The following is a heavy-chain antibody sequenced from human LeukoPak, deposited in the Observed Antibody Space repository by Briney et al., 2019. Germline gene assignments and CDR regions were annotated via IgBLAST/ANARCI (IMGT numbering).Heavy chain of an antibody. CDR2: IIPIFGTA. V-gene: IGHV1-69*05. Sequence: SVKVSCKASGGTFSSYAISWVRQAPGQGLEWMGRIIPIFGTANYAQKFRGRVTITTDESTSTAYMELSSLRSEDTAVYYCASTYVAQNWFDPWGQGTLVTVSS. CDR1: GGTFSSYA. CDR3: ASTYVAQNWFDP. D-gene: IGHD3-16*01. J-gene: IGHJ5*02.